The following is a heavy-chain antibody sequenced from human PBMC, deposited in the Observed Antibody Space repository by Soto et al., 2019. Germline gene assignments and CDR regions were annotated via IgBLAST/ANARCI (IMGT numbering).Heavy chain of an antibody. Sequence: GGSLRLSCAASGFTFRNYAMTWARQAPGKGLEWVSSLLRSGSSAYYADSVKGRFTISRDNSKNTLYLQMNSLRAEDTAVYYCAKEIGSSSLNWFDPWGQGTLVTVSS. CDR3: AKEIGSSSLNWFDP. CDR1: GFTFRNYA. J-gene: IGHJ5*02. V-gene: IGHV3-23*01. D-gene: IGHD6-6*01. CDR2: LLRSGSSA.